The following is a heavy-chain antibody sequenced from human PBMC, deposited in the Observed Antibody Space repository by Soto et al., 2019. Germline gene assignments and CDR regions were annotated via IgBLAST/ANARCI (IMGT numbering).Heavy chain of an antibody. CDR2: ISPYNDNK. D-gene: IGHD1-7*01. CDR3: ARELSALGTIDF. V-gene: IGHV1-18*01. CDR1: GYTFNIYG. J-gene: IGHJ4*02. Sequence: QVQLMQSEAEVKKPGASVKVSCKASGYTFNIYGISWVRQAPGQGLEWMGWISPYNDNKRYAQNFQGRVTMTTDTSTSTAYMELTSLRSDGTAVYYCARELSALGTIDFWGQGTLVTVSS.